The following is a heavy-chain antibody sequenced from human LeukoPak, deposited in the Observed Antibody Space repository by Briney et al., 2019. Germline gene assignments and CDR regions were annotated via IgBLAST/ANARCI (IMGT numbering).Heavy chain of an antibody. Sequence: SETLSLTCAVYGGSFSGYYWSWIRQPPGKGLEWIGEINHSGSTNYNPSLKSRVTISVDTSKNQFSLKLSSVTAADTAVYYCASSHSSGWYFNAFDIWGQGTMVTVSS. D-gene: IGHD6-19*01. J-gene: IGHJ3*02. CDR3: ASSHSSGWYFNAFDI. CDR1: GGSFSGYY. CDR2: INHSGST. V-gene: IGHV4-34*01.